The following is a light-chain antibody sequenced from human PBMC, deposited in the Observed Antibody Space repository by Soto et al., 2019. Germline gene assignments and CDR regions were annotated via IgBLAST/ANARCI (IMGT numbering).Light chain of an antibody. Sequence: QSVLTQPASVSDSPGQSITISCTGTSSDVGGSNFVSWYQQHPGKPPKLIIYDVANRPSGVSNRFSGSKSGSTASLIISGLLAEDEADYSCSSYTNTSTLVFGTGTKLTVL. V-gene: IGLV2-14*03. CDR2: DVA. CDR3: SSYTNTSTLV. CDR1: SSDVGGSNF. J-gene: IGLJ1*01.